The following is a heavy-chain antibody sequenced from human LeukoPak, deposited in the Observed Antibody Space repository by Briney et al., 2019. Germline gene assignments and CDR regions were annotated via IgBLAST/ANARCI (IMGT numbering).Heavy chain of an antibody. CDR3: AREGDGSGSLDY. Sequence: GGSLRLSCAASGFIFSGAWMSWVRHAPGKGLGWVANIKEDGSEKHYVDSVNGRFTISRDNAKNSVYLQMNSLRAEDTAVYYCAREGDGSGSLDYWGQGTLVTVSS. D-gene: IGHD3-10*01. CDR1: GFIFSGAW. V-gene: IGHV3-7*01. J-gene: IGHJ4*02. CDR2: IKEDGSEK.